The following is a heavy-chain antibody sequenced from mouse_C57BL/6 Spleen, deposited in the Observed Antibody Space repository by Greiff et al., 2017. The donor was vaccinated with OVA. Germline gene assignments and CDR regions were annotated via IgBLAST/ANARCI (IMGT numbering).Heavy chain of an antibody. CDR1: GYTFTSYW. D-gene: IGHD4-1*01. CDR2: IHPNSGST. V-gene: IGHV1-64*01. Sequence: QVQLQQSGAELVKPGASVKLSCKASGYTFTSYWMHWVKQRPGQGLEWIGMIHPNSGSTNYNEKFKSKATLTVDKSSSTAYMQRSSLTSEDSAVYYCARTGTGFAYWGQGTLVTVSA. J-gene: IGHJ3*01. CDR3: ARTGTGFAY.